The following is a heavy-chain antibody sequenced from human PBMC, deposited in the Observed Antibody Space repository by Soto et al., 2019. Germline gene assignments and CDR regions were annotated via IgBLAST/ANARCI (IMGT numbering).Heavy chain of an antibody. D-gene: IGHD5-18*01. CDR1: GGSISSSSYY. CDR2: IYYSGST. V-gene: IGHV4-39*01. J-gene: IGHJ4*02. CDR3: ARLGIQPYFDY. Sequence: SETLSLTCTVSGGSISSSSYYWGWIRQPPGKGLEWIGSIYYSGSTYYNPSLKSRVTISVDTSKNQFSLKLSSVTAADTAVYYCARLGIQPYFDYWGQGTLVTVSS.